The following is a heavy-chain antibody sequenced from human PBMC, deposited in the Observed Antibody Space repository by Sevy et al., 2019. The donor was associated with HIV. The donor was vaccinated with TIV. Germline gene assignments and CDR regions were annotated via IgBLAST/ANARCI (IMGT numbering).Heavy chain of an antibody. CDR3: TNRGIVIITGFDY. J-gene: IGHJ4*02. V-gene: IGHV3-23*01. CDR1: GFTFSNYG. D-gene: IGHD1-20*01. CDR2: ISGSGGYT. Sequence: GGSLRLSCAASGFTFSNYGMSWVRQAPGKGLEWVSAISGSGGYTYYSDSVKGRFSISRDNSKNTVYLQMNSLRAEDTAVYYCTNRGIVIITGFDYWGQGTLVTVSS.